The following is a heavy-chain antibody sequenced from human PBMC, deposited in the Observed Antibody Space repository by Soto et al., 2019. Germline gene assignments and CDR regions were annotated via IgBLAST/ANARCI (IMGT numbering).Heavy chain of an antibody. V-gene: IGHV4-30-4*01. D-gene: IGHD6-19*01. Sequence: PSETLSLTCTVSGGSISSGDYYWSWIRQPPGKGLEWIGYIYYSGSTYYNPSLKSRVTISVDKSKNQFSLKLSSVTAADTAVYYCARIAVAVKRFDYWGQGTLVTVSS. J-gene: IGHJ4*02. CDR1: GGSISSGDYY. CDR3: ARIAVAVKRFDY. CDR2: IYYSGST.